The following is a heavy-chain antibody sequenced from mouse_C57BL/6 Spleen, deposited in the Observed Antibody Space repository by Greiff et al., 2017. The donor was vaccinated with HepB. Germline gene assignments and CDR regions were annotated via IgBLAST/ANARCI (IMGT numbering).Heavy chain of an antibody. CDR3: AREYYGSDWFAY. CDR2: INPNNGGT. D-gene: IGHD1-1*01. V-gene: IGHV1-22*01. Sequence: EVKLVESGPELVKPGASVKMSCKASGYTFTDYNMHWVKQSHGKSLEWIGYINPNNGGTSYNQKFKGKATLTVNKSSSTAYMELRSLTSEDSAVYYCAREYYGSDWFAYWGQGTLVTVSA. J-gene: IGHJ3*01. CDR1: GYTFTDYN.